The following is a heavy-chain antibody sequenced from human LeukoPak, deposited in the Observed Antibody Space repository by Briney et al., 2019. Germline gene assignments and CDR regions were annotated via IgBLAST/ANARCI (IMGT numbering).Heavy chain of an antibody. J-gene: IGHJ5*02. Sequence: ASVKVSRKAYGYTFTSYDINWVRQATGQGLEWMGWMNPNSGNTGYAQKFQGRVTMTRNTSISTAYMELSSLRSEDTAVYYCARGIAARPGWFDPWGQGTLVTVSS. CDR2: MNPNSGNT. V-gene: IGHV1-8*01. D-gene: IGHD6-6*01. CDR1: GYTFTSYD. CDR3: ARGIAARPGWFDP.